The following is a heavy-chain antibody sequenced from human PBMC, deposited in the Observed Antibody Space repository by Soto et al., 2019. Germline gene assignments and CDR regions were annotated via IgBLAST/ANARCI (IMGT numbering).Heavy chain of an antibody. CDR1: GGSISSYY. Sequence: SETLSLTCTVSGGSISSYYWSWIRQPPGKGLEWIGYIYYSGSTNYNPSLKSRVTISVDTSKNQFSLKLSSVTAADTAVYYCARGKGGELSSPLYYYYYMDVWGKGTTVTVSS. V-gene: IGHV4-59*01. D-gene: IGHD3-16*02. CDR2: IYYSGST. CDR3: ARGKGGELSSPLYYYYYMDV. J-gene: IGHJ6*03.